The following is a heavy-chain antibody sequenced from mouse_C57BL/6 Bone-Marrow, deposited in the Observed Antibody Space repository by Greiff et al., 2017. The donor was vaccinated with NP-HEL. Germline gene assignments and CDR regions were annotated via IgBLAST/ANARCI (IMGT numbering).Heavy chain of an antibody. CDR2: INPGSGGT. V-gene: IGHV1-54*01. D-gene: IGHD2-1*01. CDR1: GYAFTNYL. Sequence: VQVVESGAELVRPGPSVKVSCKASGYAFTNYLIEWVKQRPGQGLEWIGVINPGSGGTNYNEKFKGKATLTADKSSSTAYMQLSSLTSEDSAVYFCAVIYYGNWYYFDYWGQGTTLTVSS. J-gene: IGHJ2*01. CDR3: AVIYYGNWYYFDY.